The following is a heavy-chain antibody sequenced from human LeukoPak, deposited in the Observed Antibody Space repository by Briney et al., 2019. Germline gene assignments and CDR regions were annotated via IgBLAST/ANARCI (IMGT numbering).Heavy chain of an antibody. CDR3: AGLRSTVAWASFDY. Sequence: PSETLSLTCIVSGSISSYYWTWIRQPPGKGLEWIGHSYFTGNPNYNPSLQSRVTVSVDPPKNQFSLKLTSVTAADTAVYYCAGLRSTVAWASFDYWGQGILVTFSS. V-gene: IGHV4-59*08. J-gene: IGHJ4*02. D-gene: IGHD4-23*01. CDR2: SYFTGNP. CDR1: GSISSYY.